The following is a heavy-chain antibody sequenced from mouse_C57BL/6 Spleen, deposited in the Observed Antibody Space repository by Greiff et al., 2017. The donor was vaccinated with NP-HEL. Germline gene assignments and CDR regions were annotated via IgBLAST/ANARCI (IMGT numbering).Heavy chain of an antibody. D-gene: IGHD1-1*01. CDR2: IYPSDSET. Sequence: VQLQQPGAELVRPGSSVTLSCKASGYTFTSYWMDWVKQTPGQGLEWIGNIYPSDSETHYNQKFKGKATLTVDTSSSTAYMQLSSLPSEESAVYYWARGATVVAEDWYFDVGGTGTTVTVSS. CDR3: ARGATVVAEDWYFDV. J-gene: IGHJ1*03. V-gene: IGHV1-61*01. CDR1: GYTFTSYW.